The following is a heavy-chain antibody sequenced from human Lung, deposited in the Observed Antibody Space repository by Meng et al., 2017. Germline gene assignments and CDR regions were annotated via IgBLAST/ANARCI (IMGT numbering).Heavy chain of an antibody. CDR1: GFSVSSYS. Sequence: GESLKISCAASGFSVSSYSMSWVRQAPGKGLDWVSSINSGGSSYADSVKVRFNISRDNAKSSLYLHMNSVSDDDSAVYYCARNRALVWDADGGMDVWGQGTMVTVSS. J-gene: IGHJ6*02. V-gene: IGHV3-21*01. CDR2: INSGGSS. D-gene: IGHD3-16*01. CDR3: ARNRALVWDADGGMDV.